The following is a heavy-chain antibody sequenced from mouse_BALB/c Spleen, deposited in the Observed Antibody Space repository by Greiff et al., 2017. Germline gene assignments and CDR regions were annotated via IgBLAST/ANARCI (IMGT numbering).Heavy chain of an antibody. V-gene: IGHV14-1*02. D-gene: IGHD2-9*01. CDR3: ATPYYGYA. Sequence: VQLKESGAELVRPGASVKLSCKASGFNFTDYYMHWVKQRPEQGLEWIGWIDPENGNTIYDPKFQGKASITADTSSNTAYLQLSSLTSEDTAVYYCATPYYGYAWGQGTLVTVSA. CDR2: IDPENGNT. J-gene: IGHJ3*01. CDR1: GFNFTDYY.